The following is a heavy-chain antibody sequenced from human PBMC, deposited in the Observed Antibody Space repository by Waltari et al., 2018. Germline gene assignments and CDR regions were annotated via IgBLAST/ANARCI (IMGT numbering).Heavy chain of an antibody. CDR1: GFTFSVYW. Sequence: VQLVESGGGVVQPGGSLRLSCAASGFTFSVYWMNWVRQAPGKGLEWVANMNPDGSEKQYVDSVKGRFPISRDNAKKSLYLQMNSLRAEDTAIYYCARTGYGGNALDYWGQGTLVTVSS. CDR2: MNPDGSEK. J-gene: IGHJ4*02. CDR3: ARTGYGGNALDY. V-gene: IGHV3-7*01. D-gene: IGHD2-15*01.